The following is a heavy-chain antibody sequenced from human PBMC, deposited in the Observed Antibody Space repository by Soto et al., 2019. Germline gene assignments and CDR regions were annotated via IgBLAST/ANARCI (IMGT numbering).Heavy chain of an antibody. Sequence: TLSLTCAISGYSVSSNSAAWNWIRQSPSIGLEWLGRTYYRSKWYNDYAVSVKSRITINPDTSKNQFSLQLNSVTPEDTAVYYCARSGIAAAEPLVYHYYGMDVWGQGTTVTVSS. D-gene: IGHD6-13*01. V-gene: IGHV6-1*01. CDR1: GYSVSSNSAA. J-gene: IGHJ6*02. CDR2: TYYRSKWYN. CDR3: ARSGIAAAEPLVYHYYGMDV.